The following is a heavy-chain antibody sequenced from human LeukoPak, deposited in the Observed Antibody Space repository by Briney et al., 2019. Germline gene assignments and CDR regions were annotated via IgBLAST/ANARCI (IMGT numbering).Heavy chain of an antibody. J-gene: IGHJ4*02. D-gene: IGHD5-18*01. CDR1: GGTFSSYA. CDR2: IIPILGIA. V-gene: IGHV1-69*04. CDR3: ARDDTAMVTIGY. Sequence: ASVKVSCKASGGTFSSYAISWVRQSPGPGLAWMGRIIPILGIANYAQKFQGRVTITADKSTSTAYMELSSLRSEDTAVYYCARDDTAMVTIGYWGQGTLVTVSS.